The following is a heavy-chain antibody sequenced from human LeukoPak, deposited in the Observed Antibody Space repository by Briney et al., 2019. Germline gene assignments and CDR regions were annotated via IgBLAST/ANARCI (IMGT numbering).Heavy chain of an antibody. CDR3: ARVTGSGWYYFGY. CDR1: EFTFSGYW. V-gene: IGHV3-7*01. Sequence: GGPVRHPVTAPEFTFSGYWVALVGRPPGKGLDWVPNIKQDGSEKYYVDSVKGRFTISRDNAKNSLYLQMNSLRAEDTAVYYCARVTGSGWYYFGYWGQGTLVTVSS. J-gene: IGHJ4*02. CDR2: IKQDGSEK. D-gene: IGHD6-19*01.